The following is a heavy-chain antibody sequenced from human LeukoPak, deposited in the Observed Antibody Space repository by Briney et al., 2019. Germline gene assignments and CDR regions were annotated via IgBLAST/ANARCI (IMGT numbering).Heavy chain of an antibody. V-gene: IGHV3-9*01. D-gene: IGHD4-23*01. J-gene: IGHJ5*02. CDR3: ARVAVGWFDP. Sequence: GGSLRLSCAASGFTFDDYAMHWVRQAPGKGPEWVSGISWNSGSIGYADSVKGRFTISRDNSKNTLYLQMNSLRAEDTAVYYCARVAVGWFDPWGQGTLVTVSS. CDR2: ISWNSGSI. CDR1: GFTFDDYA.